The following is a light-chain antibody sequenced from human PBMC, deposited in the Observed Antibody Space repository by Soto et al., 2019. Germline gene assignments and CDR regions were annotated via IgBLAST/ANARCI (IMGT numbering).Light chain of an antibody. Sequence: EIVLTQSPGTLSLSQGESATISCRASQSVSSSYLAWYQQKPGQAPRLLIYGASSRATGIPDRFSGSGSGTDFTLTISRLEPEDFAVYYCQQYGSSPGTFGQGTKVEIK. V-gene: IGKV3-20*01. CDR3: QQYGSSPGT. CDR1: QSVSSSY. CDR2: GAS. J-gene: IGKJ1*01.